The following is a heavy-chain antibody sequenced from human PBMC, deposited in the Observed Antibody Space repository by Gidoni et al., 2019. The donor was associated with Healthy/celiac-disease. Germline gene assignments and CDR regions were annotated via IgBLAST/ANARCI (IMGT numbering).Heavy chain of an antibody. J-gene: IGHJ6*02. V-gene: IGHV1-69*01. D-gene: IGHD2-21*02. Sequence: QVQLVQSGAEVKKPGSSVKVSCKASGGTFSSYAISWVRQAPGQGLEWMGGIIPIFGTANYAQKFQGRVTITADESTSTAYMELSSLRSEDTAVYYCARGGIVVVTPYYYYGMDVWGQGTTVTVSS. CDR2: IIPIFGTA. CDR1: GGTFSSYA. CDR3: ARGGIVVVTPYYYYGMDV.